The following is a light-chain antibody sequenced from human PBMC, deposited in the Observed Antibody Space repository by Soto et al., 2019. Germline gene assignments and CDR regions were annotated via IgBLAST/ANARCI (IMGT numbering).Light chain of an antibody. CDR3: SSYTTSNTRQIV. CDR1: SSDVGGYNY. CDR2: DVS. Sequence: QSALTQPASVSGSPGQSITISCTGTSSDVGGYNYVSWYQHHPGKAPKLLIYDVSNRPSGVSNRFSGSKSDNTASLTISGLQPGDEADYYCSSYTTSNTRQIVFGTGTKLTVL. V-gene: IGLV2-14*03. J-gene: IGLJ1*01.